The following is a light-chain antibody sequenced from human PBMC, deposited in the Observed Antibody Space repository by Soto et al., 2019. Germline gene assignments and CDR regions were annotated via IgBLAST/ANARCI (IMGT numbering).Light chain of an antibody. V-gene: IGKV2-28*01. J-gene: IGKJ2*02. CDR2: LTF. CDR3: MQALQTPRT. CDR1: QSLLYSNGYNY. Sequence: DIVMTQSPLSLPVTPGEPASISCRSSQSLLYSNGYNYLDWYLQKPGRSPQLLIYLTFNRSSGVPDRFSGSGSGTDFTLKISRVEAEDVGVYYCMQALQTPRTFGQGTKLEIK.